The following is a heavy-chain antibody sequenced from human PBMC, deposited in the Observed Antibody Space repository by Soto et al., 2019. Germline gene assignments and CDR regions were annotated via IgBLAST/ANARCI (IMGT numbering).Heavy chain of an antibody. CDR3: ARRRYYDSSGRSGAFDI. CDR2: IDPSDSYT. D-gene: IGHD3-22*01. CDR1: GYSFTSYW. V-gene: IGHV5-10-1*01. J-gene: IGHJ3*02. Sequence: GESLKISCNGSGYSFTSYWISWVRQMPGKGLEWMGRIDPSDSYTNYSPSFQGHVTISADKSISTAYLQWSSLKASDTAMYYCARRRYYDSSGRSGAFDIWGQGTMVTVS.